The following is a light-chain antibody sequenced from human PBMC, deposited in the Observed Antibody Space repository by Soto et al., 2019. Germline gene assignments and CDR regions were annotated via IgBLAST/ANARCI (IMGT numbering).Light chain of an antibody. CDR1: QSVSSN. V-gene: IGKV3-15*01. CDR2: GAA. Sequence: EIVMTQSPATLSVSPGERATLSCRASQSVSSNFAGYQQKPGQAPRLLIYGAATRATGIPARFSGSGSGTEVTLTISSLQSEDVAVFYCQQYNNWPSLTFGQGTRLEIK. J-gene: IGKJ5*01. CDR3: QQYNNWPSLT.